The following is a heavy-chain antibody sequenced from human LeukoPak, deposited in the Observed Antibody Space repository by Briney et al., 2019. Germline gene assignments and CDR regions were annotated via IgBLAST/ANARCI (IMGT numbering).Heavy chain of an antibody. J-gene: IGHJ5*02. CDR3: ARGIGYCSGGSCYSYNWFDP. Sequence: SETLSLTCTVSGGSISSYYWSWIRQPPGKGLEWIGYIYYSGSTNYNPSLKSRVTISVDTSKNQFSLKLSSVTAADTAVYYCARGIGYCSGGSCYSYNWFDPWGQGTLVTVSS. CDR1: GGSISSYY. CDR2: IYYSGST. D-gene: IGHD2-15*01. V-gene: IGHV4-59*08.